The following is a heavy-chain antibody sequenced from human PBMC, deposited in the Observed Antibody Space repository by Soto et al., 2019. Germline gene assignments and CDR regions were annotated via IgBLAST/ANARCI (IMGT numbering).Heavy chain of an antibody. CDR1: GGSISSSSYY. CDR2: IYYSGST. J-gene: IGHJ4*02. Sequence: QLQLQESGPGLVKPSETLSLTCTVSGGSISSSSYYWGWIRQPPGKGLEWIGSIYYSGSTYYNPSLKSRVTISVDTSKNQFSLKLSSVTAADTAVYYCARSLGWGYSAYYFDYWGQGTLVTVSS. CDR3: ARSLGWGYSAYYFDY. V-gene: IGHV4-39*01. D-gene: IGHD3-22*01.